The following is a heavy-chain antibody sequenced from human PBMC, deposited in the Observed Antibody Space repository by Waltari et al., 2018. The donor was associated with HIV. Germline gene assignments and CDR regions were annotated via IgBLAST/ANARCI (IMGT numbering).Heavy chain of an antibody. V-gene: IGHV1-8*02. CDR3: ARNSSGKGNRYFYYGLDV. Sequence: QVHLVQSGPEVKRPGASVKISCKAYGYTFINFDVNWVRQAAGQGPEWLGWMRRSRRKKASQSIFEDRVTMTRDVSINMAYMEMSGLTPEDTAIYYCARNSSGKGNRYFYYGLDVWGQGTPITV. CDR2: MRRSRRKK. J-gene: IGHJ6*02. D-gene: IGHD3-22*01. CDR1: GYTFINFD.